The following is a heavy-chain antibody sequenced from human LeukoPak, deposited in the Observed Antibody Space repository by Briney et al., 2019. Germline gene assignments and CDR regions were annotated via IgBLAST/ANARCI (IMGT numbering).Heavy chain of an antibody. CDR1: GFTFSSYG. CDR2: ISCDGSNK. CDR3: AREVREVPH. J-gene: IGHJ4*02. Sequence: GGSLRLSCAASGFTFSSYGIHWVRQAPGKGLEWVAVISCDGSNKYYADSVKGRFTISRDNSKNTLYLQMNSLRAEDTAVYYCAREVREVPHWGQGTLVTVSS. V-gene: IGHV3-30*03. D-gene: IGHD2-2*01.